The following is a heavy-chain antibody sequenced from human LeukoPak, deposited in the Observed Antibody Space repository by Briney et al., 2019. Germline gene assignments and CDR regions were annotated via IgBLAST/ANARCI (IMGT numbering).Heavy chain of an antibody. V-gene: IGHV4-39*01. Sequence: SETLSLTCTVSGGSISSNNYYWGWIRQPPGKGLEWIGSVYYSGSTYYNPSLKSRVTISVDTSKNQFSLKLSSVTAADTAVYYCARHRVGYDFWSGYFDSWGQGTLVTVSS. D-gene: IGHD3-3*01. CDR1: GGSISSNNYY. CDR3: ARHRVGYDFWSGYFDS. J-gene: IGHJ4*02. CDR2: VYYSGST.